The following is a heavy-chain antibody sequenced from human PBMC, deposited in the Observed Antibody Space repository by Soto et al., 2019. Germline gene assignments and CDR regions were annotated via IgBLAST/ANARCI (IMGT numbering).Heavy chain of an antibody. J-gene: IGHJ6*02. D-gene: IGHD1-1*01. CDR2: ISYEGSNT. CDR1: GFTFDTYG. V-gene: IGHV3-30-3*01. Sequence: QVHLVESGGGVAQPGRSLRLSCVASGFTFDTYGIHWVRQAPGKGLQWVALISYEGSNTYYADSVRGRFTISRDNSKNTLYLQINALRPDDTGVYYCARVTPGHNLYYFSGLDVWGRGTSVTVSS. CDR3: ARVTPGHNLYYFSGLDV.